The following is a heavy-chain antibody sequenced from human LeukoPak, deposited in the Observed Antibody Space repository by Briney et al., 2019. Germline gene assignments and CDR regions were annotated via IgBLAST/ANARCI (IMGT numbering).Heavy chain of an antibody. CDR3: ARDYYGSGSYYPTYFDY. V-gene: IGHV4-34*01. J-gene: IGHJ4*02. Sequence: PSETLSLTCAVYGGSFSGYYWSWIRQPPGKGLEWIGEINHSGSTNYNPSLKSRVTISVDTSKNQFSLKLSSVTAADTAVYYCARDYYGSGSYYPTYFDYWGQGTLVTVSS. CDR1: GGSFSGYY. CDR2: INHSGST. D-gene: IGHD3-10*01.